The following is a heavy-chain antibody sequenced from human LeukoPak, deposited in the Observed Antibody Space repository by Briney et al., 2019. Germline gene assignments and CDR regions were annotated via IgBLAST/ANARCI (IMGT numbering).Heavy chain of an antibody. Sequence: GGSLRLSCAASEFTFNNYAIHWVRQAPGKGLEWLAVISYDGTNKYYADSMKGRFTISRDNAKNTLYLQMNSLRAEDTAVYYCASASSHRIAAGGDYWGQGTLVTVSS. CDR1: EFTFNNYA. V-gene: IGHV3-30*07. D-gene: IGHD6-13*01. CDR2: ISYDGTNK. J-gene: IGHJ4*02. CDR3: ASASSHRIAAGGDY.